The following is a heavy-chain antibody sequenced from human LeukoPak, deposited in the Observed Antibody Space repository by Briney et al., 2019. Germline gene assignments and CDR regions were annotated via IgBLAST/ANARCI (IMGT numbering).Heavy chain of an antibody. D-gene: IGHD3-10*01. CDR2: IGGSGSNK. V-gene: IGHV3-23*01. J-gene: IGHJ4*02. CDR3: AKGLGAGGSGSYYNVVY. Sequence: GGSLRLSCAASGFTFSSYAMSWVRQAPGEGLDWVSAIGGSGSNKYYADSVKGRFTISRDNSKNTLYLQMSSLRAEDTAVYYCAKGLGAGGSGSYYNVVYWGQGTLVTDSS. CDR1: GFTFSSYA.